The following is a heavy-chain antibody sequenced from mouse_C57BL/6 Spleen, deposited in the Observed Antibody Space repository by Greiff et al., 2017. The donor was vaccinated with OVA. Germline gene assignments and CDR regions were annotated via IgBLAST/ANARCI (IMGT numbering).Heavy chain of an antibody. D-gene: IGHD5-5*01. CDR2: IYPRSGNT. V-gene: IGHV1-81*01. Sequence: QVQLKESGAELARPGASVKLSCKASGYTFTSYGISWVKQRTGQGLEWIGEIYPRSGNTYYNEKFKGKATLTADKSSSTAYMELRSLTSEDSAVYFCARDSTSPMDYWGQGTSVTVSS. J-gene: IGHJ4*01. CDR1: GYTFTSYG. CDR3: ARDSTSPMDY.